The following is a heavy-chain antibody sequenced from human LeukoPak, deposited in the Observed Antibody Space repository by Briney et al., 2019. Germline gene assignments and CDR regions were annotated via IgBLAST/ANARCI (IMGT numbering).Heavy chain of an antibody. D-gene: IGHD2-21*01. Sequence: GGSLRLSCAASGFTFSSYWMHWVCQAPGKGLVWVANIKQDGREIYYADSVKGRFSISRDNAQTSLYLQMNSLRAEDTAVYYCARDVVFDYWGQGTLVSVSS. CDR3: ARDVVFDY. J-gene: IGHJ4*02. CDR1: GFTFSSYW. V-gene: IGHV3-7*01. CDR2: IKQDGREI.